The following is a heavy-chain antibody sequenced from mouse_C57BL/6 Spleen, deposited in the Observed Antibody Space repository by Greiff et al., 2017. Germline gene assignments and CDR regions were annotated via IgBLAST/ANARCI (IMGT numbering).Heavy chain of an antibody. J-gene: IGHJ4*01. V-gene: IGHV5-9-1*02. D-gene: IGHD1-1*01. CDR1: GFTFSSYA. CDR3: TRDRLLRYAMDY. Sequence: EVQGVESGEGLVKPGGSLKLSCAASGFTFSSYAMSWVRQTPEKRLEWVAYISSGGDYIYYADTVKGRFTISRDNARNTLYLQMNSLKSEDTAMYYCTRDRLLRYAMDYWGQGTSVTVSS. CDR2: ISSGGDYI.